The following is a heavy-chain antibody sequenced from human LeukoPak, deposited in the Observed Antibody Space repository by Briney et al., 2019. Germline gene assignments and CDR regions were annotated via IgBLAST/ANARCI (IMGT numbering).Heavy chain of an antibody. CDR3: AAELEMATNAFDM. Sequence: SVKVSCKASGFTFTSSVLHWVRQARGQRLEWIGWIVVGIDNTNYAQKFQERVTITRDKSTGTAYMELSSLRSEDTAVYYCAAELEMATNAFDMWGQGTMVTVSS. V-gene: IGHV1-58*01. CDR2: IVVGIDNT. D-gene: IGHD5-24*01. J-gene: IGHJ3*02. CDR1: GFTFTSSV.